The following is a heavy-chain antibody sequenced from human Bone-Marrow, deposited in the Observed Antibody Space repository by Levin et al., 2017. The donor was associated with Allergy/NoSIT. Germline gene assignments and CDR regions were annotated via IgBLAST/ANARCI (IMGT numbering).Heavy chain of an antibody. J-gene: IGHJ3*01. Sequence: SQTLSLTCPVSGGPLRSFYWTWLRQPPGKGLEWIGYIYSSGSTNYNPSLESRVTMSIDTSRNHFSLKLSSVTPADTAIYYCARDSRYTSAFDLWGQGTVVTVS. D-gene: IGHD2-2*02. CDR2: IYSSGST. V-gene: IGHV4-59*01. CDR3: ARDSRYTSAFDL. CDR1: GGPLRSFY.